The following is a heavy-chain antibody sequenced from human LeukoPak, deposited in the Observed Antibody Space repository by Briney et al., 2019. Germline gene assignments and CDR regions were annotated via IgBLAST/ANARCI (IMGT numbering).Heavy chain of an antibody. CDR1: GNYW. Sequence: GGSLRLSCVASGNYWMHWVRQAPGKGLEWVAFISYDGSNKYYADSVKGRFTISRDNSKNTLYLQMNSLRAEDTAVYYCASQGGLLWFGELSGGMDVWGQGTTVTVSS. J-gene: IGHJ6*02. V-gene: IGHV3-30-3*01. CDR3: ASQGGLLWFGELSGGMDV. D-gene: IGHD3-10*01. CDR2: ISYDGSNK.